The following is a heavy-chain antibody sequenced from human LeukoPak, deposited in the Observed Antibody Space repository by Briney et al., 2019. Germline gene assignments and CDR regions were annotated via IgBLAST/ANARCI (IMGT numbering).Heavy chain of an antibody. J-gene: IGHJ6*03. V-gene: IGHV4-34*01. Sequence: PSETLSLTCAVYGGSFSGYYWSWIRQPPGKGLEWIGEINHSGSTNYNPSLKSRVTISVDTSKNQFSLKLSSVTAADTAVYYCARGGPPYYGFWSGYDRHYYYYMDVWGKGTTVTVSS. D-gene: IGHD3-3*01. CDR2: INHSGST. CDR1: GGSFSGYY. CDR3: ARGGPPYYGFWSGYDRHYYYYMDV.